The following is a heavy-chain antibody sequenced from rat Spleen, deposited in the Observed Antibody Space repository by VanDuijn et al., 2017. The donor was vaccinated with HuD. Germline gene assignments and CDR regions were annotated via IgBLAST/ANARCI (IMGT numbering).Heavy chain of an antibody. J-gene: IGHJ2*01. CDR2: IWGKGNT. V-gene: IGHV2-13*01. Sequence: QVQLKESGPGLVQPSQTLSLTCTVSGFSLSNYGVIWVRQPPGKGLEWMGVIWGKGNTNYNSVIKSRLSISRDTSKSQVFLKMDRLQTEDTAMYFCARGGLSSRDWGQGVMVTVSS. D-gene: IGHD1-3*01. CDR1: GFSLSNYG. CDR3: ARGGLSSRD.